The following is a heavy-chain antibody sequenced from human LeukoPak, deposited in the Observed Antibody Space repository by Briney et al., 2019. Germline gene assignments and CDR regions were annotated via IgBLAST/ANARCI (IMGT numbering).Heavy chain of an antibody. CDR2: IKQDGSEK. CDR1: GFTFSSYW. V-gene: IGHV3-7*01. CDR3: ARTPPPPGSFDY. Sequence: PGGSVRHSCAASGFTFSSYWMSWVRQAPGKGLEWVANIKQDGSEKYYVDSVKGRFTISRDNAKNSLYLQMNSLGAEDTAVYYCARTPPPPGSFDYWGQGTLVTVSS. J-gene: IGHJ4*02.